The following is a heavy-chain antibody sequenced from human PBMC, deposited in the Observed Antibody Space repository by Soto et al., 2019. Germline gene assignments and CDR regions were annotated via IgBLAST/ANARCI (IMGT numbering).Heavy chain of an antibody. J-gene: IGHJ6*03. V-gene: IGHV3-9*01. Sequence: EVQLVESGGGLVQPGRSLRLSCAASGFTFDDYAMHWVRQAPGKGLERVSGISWNSGSIGYADSVKGRFTISRDNAKNSLYLQMNSLRAEDTALDYCAKGVQGPVPYYYYYMDVWGKGTTVTVSS. CDR1: GFTFDDYA. CDR3: AKGVQGPVPYYYYYMDV. D-gene: IGHD2-2*01. CDR2: ISWNSGSI.